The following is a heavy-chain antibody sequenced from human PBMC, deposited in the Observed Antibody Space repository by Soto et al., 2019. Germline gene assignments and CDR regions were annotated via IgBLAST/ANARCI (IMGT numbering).Heavy chain of an antibody. CDR2: FDPENGET. Sequence: ASVKVSCKVSGYTLSELSMHWVRQAPVKGLEWMGSFDPENGETIYAQKFQGRVTMTEDTSTDTAYMQLSSLRSDDTAVYYCATDVHPLELGYWGLGTLVTVSS. CDR3: ATDVHPLELGY. J-gene: IGHJ4*01. CDR1: GYTLSELS. V-gene: IGHV1-24*01. D-gene: IGHD3-10*01.